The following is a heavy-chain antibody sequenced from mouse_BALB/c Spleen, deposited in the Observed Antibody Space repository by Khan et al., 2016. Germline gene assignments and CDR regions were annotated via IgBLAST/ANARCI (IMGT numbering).Heavy chain of an antibody. CDR2: IDPYNGGT. Sequence: VQLKQSGPELVKPGASVKVSCKASGYTFTSYNMYWVKQSHGKSLEWIGYIDPYNGGTNYNQKFKGQATLTVDKSSSTAYMHLNSLTSEDSAVYYCASDLLWYAMDYWGQGTSVTVSS. V-gene: IGHV1S135*01. CDR3: ASDLLWYAMDY. CDR1: GYTFTSYN. D-gene: IGHD2-1*01. J-gene: IGHJ4*01.